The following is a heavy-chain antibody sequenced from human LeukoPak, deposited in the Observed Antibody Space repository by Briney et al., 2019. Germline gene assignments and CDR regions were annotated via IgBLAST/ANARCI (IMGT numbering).Heavy chain of an antibody. J-gene: IGHJ4*02. CDR1: GYTFTSYA. D-gene: IGHD6-13*01. Sequence: ASVKVSCKASGYTFTSYAMHWVRQAPGQRLEWMGWINAGNGNTKYSQKFQGRVTITRDTSASTAYMELSSLRSEDTAVYYCAASGKQQLVPMYDYWGQGTLVTVSS. CDR2: INAGNGNT. V-gene: IGHV1-3*01. CDR3: AASGKQQLVPMYDY.